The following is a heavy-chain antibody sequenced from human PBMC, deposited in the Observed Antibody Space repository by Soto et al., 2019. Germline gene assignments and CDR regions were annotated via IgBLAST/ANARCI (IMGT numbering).Heavy chain of an antibody. D-gene: IGHD2-21*01. Sequence: GGSQRLSCAASGFKFNSYAMNWVPQAPGQGQEWVSAISGGGGFTYYADSVKVRFTISRDNSQNTLYLQVSGLRDEDTAVYHFARESCSKGAGNCEYLCQGTLVTVSS. J-gene: IGHJ4*02. CDR1: GFKFNSYA. CDR3: ARESCSKGAGNCEY. CDR2: ISGGGGFT. V-gene: IGHV3-23*01.